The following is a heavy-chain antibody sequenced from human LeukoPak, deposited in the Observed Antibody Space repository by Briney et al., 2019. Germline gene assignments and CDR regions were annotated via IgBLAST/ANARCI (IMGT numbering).Heavy chain of an antibody. J-gene: IGHJ4*02. CDR3: ARGNSPYMAAAGTDFDY. CDR1: GFTFSTYS. D-gene: IGHD6-13*01. CDR2: ISYDGSNK. Sequence: GGSLRLSCAASGFTFSTYSMHWVRQAPGKGLEWVAVISYDGSNKYYADSVKGRFTISRDNSKNTLYLQMNSLRAEDTAVYYCARGNSPYMAAAGTDFDYWGQGTLVTVSS. V-gene: IGHV3-30-3*01.